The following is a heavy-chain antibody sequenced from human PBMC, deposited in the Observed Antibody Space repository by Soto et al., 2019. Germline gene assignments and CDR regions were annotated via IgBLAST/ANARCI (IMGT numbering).Heavy chain of an antibody. CDR3: AKVGEGFSWLYYFDY. D-gene: IGHD3-3*01. CDR2: ISYDGSKK. V-gene: IGHV3-30*18. Sequence: QVQLVESGGGVVQPGRSLRLSCAASGFTFSSYGIYWVRQAPGKGLEWVAVISYDGSKKYYADSVKGRFTISRDNSKNTPYLQMNSLTAEDTAVYYCAKVGEGFSWLYYFDYWGQGTLVTVSS. CDR1: GFTFSSYG. J-gene: IGHJ4*02.